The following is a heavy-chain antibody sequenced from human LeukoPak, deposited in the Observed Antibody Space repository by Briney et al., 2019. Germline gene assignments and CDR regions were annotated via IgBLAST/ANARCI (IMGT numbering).Heavy chain of an antibody. CDR2: IYYSGST. J-gene: IGHJ4*02. CDR3: ARKMGICSGGSCYSVFDY. Sequence: PSETLSLTCTVSGGSISSYYWSWIRQPPGKGLEWIGYIYYSGSTNYNPSLKSRVTISVDTSKNQFSLKLSSVTAADTAVYYCARKMGICSGGSCYSVFDYWGQGTLVTSPQ. V-gene: IGHV4-59*01. CDR1: GGSISSYY. D-gene: IGHD2-15*01.